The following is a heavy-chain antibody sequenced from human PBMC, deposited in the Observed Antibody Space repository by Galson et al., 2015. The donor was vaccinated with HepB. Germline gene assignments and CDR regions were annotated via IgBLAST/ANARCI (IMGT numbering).Heavy chain of an antibody. CDR2: ISGSGGST. CDR3: AKDSLYDSSGIGEAFDI. CDR1: GFTFSSYA. J-gene: IGHJ3*02. D-gene: IGHD3-22*01. V-gene: IGHV3-23*01. Sequence: SLRLSCAASGFTFSSYAMSWVRQAPGKGLEWVSAISGSGGSTYYADSVKGRFTISRDNSKNTLYLQMNSLRAEDTAVYYCAKDSLYDSSGIGEAFDIWGQGTMVTVSS.